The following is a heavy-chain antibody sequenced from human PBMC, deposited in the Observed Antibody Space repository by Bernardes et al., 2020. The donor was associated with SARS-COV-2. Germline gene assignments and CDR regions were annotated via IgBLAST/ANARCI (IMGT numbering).Heavy chain of an antibody. J-gene: IGHJ4*02. Sequence: GGSLRLSCAATGFTFSSYDMHWVRQATGQGLAWVSAIGTAGNTYYPGSVKGRFTISRENAKNSLYLQMNSLRVEDTAVYYCARGALSGTYGVGDYWGQGTLVTVSS. CDR1: GFTFSSYD. V-gene: IGHV3-13*01. CDR3: ARGALSGTYGVGDY. D-gene: IGHD1-26*01. CDR2: IGTAGNT.